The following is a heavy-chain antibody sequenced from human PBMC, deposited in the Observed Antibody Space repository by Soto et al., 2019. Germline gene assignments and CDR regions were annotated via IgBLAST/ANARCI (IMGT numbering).Heavy chain of an antibody. V-gene: IGHV3-21*01. CDR1: GFTFSDYT. CDR3: ARGACGDYSLDS. D-gene: IGHD4-17*01. J-gene: IGHJ4*02. Sequence: EVQLVESGGGLVKPGGALRLSCAASGFTFSDYTMNWVRQAPGKGLEWVSSISRSGIYLYNVDSVKGRFTISRDNAENSLYMELMSLRAEDTAVNYGARGACGDYSLDSWGQGTLVTVSS. CDR2: ISRSGIYL.